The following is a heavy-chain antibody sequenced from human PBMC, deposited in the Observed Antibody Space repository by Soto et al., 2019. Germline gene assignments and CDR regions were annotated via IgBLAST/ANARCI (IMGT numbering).Heavy chain of an antibody. D-gene: IGHD1-7*01. J-gene: IGHJ4*02. CDR2: ISTSGSPI. V-gene: IGHV3-48*03. Sequence: EVQLVESGGGLVQPGGSLRLSCAASGFTFSSYEMNWVRQAPGKGLESISYISTSGSPIYYADSVRGRFTISRDNAKNLLFLHMNSLRAEYTAVYDCAGSKWNYGSDSWCQGTLVTVSS. CDR1: GFTFSSYE. CDR3: AGSKWNYGSDS.